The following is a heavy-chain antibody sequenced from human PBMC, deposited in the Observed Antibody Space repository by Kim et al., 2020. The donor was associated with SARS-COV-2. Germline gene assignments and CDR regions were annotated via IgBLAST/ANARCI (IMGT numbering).Heavy chain of an antibody. CDR1: GYTFTSYD. CDR3: ARGKSPYYDFWSGHYYYYMDV. V-gene: IGHV1-8*01. D-gene: IGHD3-3*01. CDR2: MNPNSGNT. Sequence: ASVKVSCKASGYTFTSYDINWVRQATGQGLEWMGWMNPNSGNTGYAQKFQGRVTMTRNTSISTAYMELSSLRSEDTAVYYCARGKSPYYDFWSGHYYYYMDVWGKGTTVTVSS. J-gene: IGHJ6*03.